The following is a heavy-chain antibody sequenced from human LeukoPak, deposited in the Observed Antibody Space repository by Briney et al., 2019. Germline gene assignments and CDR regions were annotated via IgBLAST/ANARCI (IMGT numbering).Heavy chain of an antibody. V-gene: IGHV3-48*01. CDR3: AREGPAYSSGWYGGGNWFDP. CDR2: ISSSSSTI. CDR1: GFTFSSYS. Sequence: PGGSLRLSCAASGFTFSSYSMAWVRQAPGKGLEWVSYISSSSSTIYYADSVKGRFTISRDNAKNSLYLQMNSLRAEDTAVYYCAREGPAYSSGWYGGGNWFDPWGQGILVTVSS. D-gene: IGHD6-19*01. J-gene: IGHJ5*02.